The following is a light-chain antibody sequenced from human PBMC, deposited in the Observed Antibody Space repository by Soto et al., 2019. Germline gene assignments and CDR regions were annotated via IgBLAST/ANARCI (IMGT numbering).Light chain of an antibody. V-gene: IGKV3-20*01. CDR2: GAS. J-gene: IGKJ1*01. CDR3: QQYGSSP. Sequence: DIVLTQSPGTLSLSPGERATLSCRDSQRISSSYLAWYQQKPGQAPRLLIYGASSRATGIPDRFSGSGSGTDFTLTISRLEPEDFAVYYCQQYGSSPFGLGTKVEIK. CDR1: QRISSSY.